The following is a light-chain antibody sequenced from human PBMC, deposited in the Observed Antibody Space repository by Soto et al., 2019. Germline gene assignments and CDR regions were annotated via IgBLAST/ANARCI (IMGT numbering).Light chain of an antibody. CDR1: QSVSSY. CDR2: DAS. J-gene: IGKJ3*01. V-gene: IGKV3-11*01. CDR3: QHPGFT. Sequence: EIVLTQSPATLSLSPGERATPSCRASQSVSSYLAWYQQKPGQAPRLLIYDASNRATGIPARFSCSGSGTDFTLTISSLEPEDFAVYYCQHPGFTFGPGTKVDIK.